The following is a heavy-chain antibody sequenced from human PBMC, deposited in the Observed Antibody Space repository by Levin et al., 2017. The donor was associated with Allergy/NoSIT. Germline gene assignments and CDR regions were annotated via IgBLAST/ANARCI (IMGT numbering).Heavy chain of an antibody. Sequence: LSLTCAASGFTFRNYAMHWVRQAPGKGLEWVALVSHDGRDQFFADSVRGRVTVSRDNYESTMYLEVNSLRPEDTAVYHCARQLYSYSSGWFDLWGQGTLVTVSS. D-gene: IGHD3-22*01. CDR1: GFTFRNYA. CDR3: ARQLYSYSSGWFDL. V-gene: IGHV3-30*04. J-gene: IGHJ5*02. CDR2: VSHDGRDQ.